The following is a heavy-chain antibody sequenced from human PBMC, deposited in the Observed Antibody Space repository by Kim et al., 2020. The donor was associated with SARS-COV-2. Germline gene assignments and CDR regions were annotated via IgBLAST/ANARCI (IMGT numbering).Heavy chain of an antibody. D-gene: IGHD6-13*01. J-gene: IGHJ5*02. CDR2: IDPSDSYT. CDR3: ARHIGTVPYSSSSNWFDP. CDR1: GYSFTSYW. V-gene: IGHV5-10-1*01. Sequence: GESLKISCKGSGYSFTSYWISWVRQMPGKGLEWMGRIDPSDSYTNYSPSFQGHVTISADKSISTAYLQWSSLKASDTAMYYCARHIGTVPYSSSSNWFDPWGQGTLVTVSS.